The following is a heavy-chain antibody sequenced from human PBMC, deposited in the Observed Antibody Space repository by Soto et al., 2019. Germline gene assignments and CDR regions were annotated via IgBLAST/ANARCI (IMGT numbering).Heavy chain of an antibody. D-gene: IGHD2-15*01. CDR1: GGTFSNYA. CDR2: IIPIFGSA. J-gene: IGHJ3*02. CDR3: ARETRMTAFDM. V-gene: IGHV1-69*13. Sequence: SVKVSCKASGGTFSNYAISWVRQAPGQGLEWMGGIIPIFGSANYAQKFQGKVTITADESTTTAYMELRRLRSDDTALYFCARETRMTAFDMWGQGTMVTVSS.